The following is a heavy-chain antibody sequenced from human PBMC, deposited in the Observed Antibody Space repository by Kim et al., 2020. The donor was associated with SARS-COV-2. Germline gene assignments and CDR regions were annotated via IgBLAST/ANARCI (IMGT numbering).Heavy chain of an antibody. Sequence: SETLSLTCAVYGGSLTSYYWSWIRQPPGKGLEWIGEFTHSGRIHYNPSLKSRLTISADTSRRRFSLTLSSVTAADTAVYYCAPIYGGYSDFDYWGQGFLVTVSS. CDR1: GGSLTSYY. CDR3: APIYGGYSDFDY. J-gene: IGHJ4*02. CDR2: FTHSGRI. V-gene: IGHV4-34*01. D-gene: IGHD4-17*01.